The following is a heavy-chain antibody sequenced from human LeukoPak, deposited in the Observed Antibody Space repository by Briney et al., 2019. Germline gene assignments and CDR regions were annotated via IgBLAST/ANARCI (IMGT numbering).Heavy chain of an antibody. D-gene: IGHD6-19*01. V-gene: IGHV3-9*01. CDR3: AKKMGIAVAVYTEDY. J-gene: IGHJ4*02. Sequence: PGRSLRLSCAASGFTFDDYAMHWVRQAPGKGLEWVSGISWNSGSIGYADSVKGRFTISRDNSKNTLYLQMNSLRAEDTAVYYCAKKMGIAVAVYTEDYWGQGTLVTVSS. CDR1: GFTFDDYA. CDR2: ISWNSGSI.